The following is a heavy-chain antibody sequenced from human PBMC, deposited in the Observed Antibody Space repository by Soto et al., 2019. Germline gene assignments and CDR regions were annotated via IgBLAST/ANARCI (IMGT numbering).Heavy chain of an antibody. CDR2: INHSGST. V-gene: IGHV4-39*07. Sequence: SETLSRTCTVSGGSISSSIYYWSWIRQPAGKGLELIGEINHSGSTNYNPSLKSRVTISVDTSKNQFYLKLSSVTAAYTAVYYCAIGEIAEAGTRGRKNWFEPWGKGSLVT. J-gene: IGHJ5*02. CDR3: AIGEIAEAGTRGRKNWFEP. CDR1: GGSISSSIYY. D-gene: IGHD6-13*01.